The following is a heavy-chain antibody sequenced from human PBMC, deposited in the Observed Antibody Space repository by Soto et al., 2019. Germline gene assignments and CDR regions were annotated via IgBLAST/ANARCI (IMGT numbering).Heavy chain of an antibody. CDR2: IYYSGST. CDR3: ARLKHRTGTTSYYFDY. V-gene: IGHV4-39*01. D-gene: IGHD1-1*01. Sequence: SETLSLTCTVSGGSISSSSYYWGWIRQPPGKGLECVGSIYYSGSTYYNPSLKSRVTISVDTSKNQFSLKLSSVTAADTAVYYCARLKHRTGTTSYYFDYWGQGILVTVSX. J-gene: IGHJ4*02. CDR1: GGSISSSSYY.